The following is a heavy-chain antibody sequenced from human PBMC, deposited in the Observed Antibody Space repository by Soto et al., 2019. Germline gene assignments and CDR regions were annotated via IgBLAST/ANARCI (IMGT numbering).Heavy chain of an antibody. D-gene: IGHD1-26*01. V-gene: IGHV4-61*01. CDR2: IYYSGST. CDR3: ARLIAGAEGMDV. J-gene: IGHJ6*02. Sequence: SETLALTWTISVGSVSIGSYYWSWIRQPRGKRLEWIAHIYYSGSTNYNPSLKSRVTISVDTSKNQFSLKLSSVTAADTDVYYCARLIAGAEGMDVWGQGITVTVSS. CDR1: VGSVSIGSYY.